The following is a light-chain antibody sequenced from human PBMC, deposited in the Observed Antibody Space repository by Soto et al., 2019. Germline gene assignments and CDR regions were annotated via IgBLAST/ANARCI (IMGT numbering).Light chain of an antibody. CDR1: QGIRSY. CDR3: QQLNSYPIT. V-gene: IGKV1-9*01. J-gene: IGKJ5*01. Sequence: IQLTQSPSSLSASVGDRVTITCRASQGIRSYLTWYQQKPGKAPKVLIYAASTLQTGVPSRFSGSGSGTDFTLTISSLQPEDFEIYCCQQLNSYPITFGQGTRLEIK. CDR2: AAS.